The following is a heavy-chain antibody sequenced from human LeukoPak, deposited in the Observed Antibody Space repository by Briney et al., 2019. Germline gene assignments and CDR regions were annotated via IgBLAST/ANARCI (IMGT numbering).Heavy chain of an antibody. CDR1: GFTLNDSC. CDR3: ARARPPRGAALYYYGMDF. D-gene: IGHD4/OR15-4a*01. V-gene: IGHV3-11*01. J-gene: IGHJ6*02. CDR2: IATGAI. Sequence: GGSLRLSCAVSGFTLNDSCMSWIRQTPGKGLEWVSYIATGAIYYAASVKGRFTMSRDNAKNSLVLQMNNLRAEDTAVYYCARARPPRGAALYYYGMDFWGQGTMVTVSS.